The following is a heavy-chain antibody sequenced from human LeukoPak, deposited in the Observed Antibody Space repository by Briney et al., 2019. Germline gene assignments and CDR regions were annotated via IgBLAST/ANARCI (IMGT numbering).Heavy chain of an antibody. D-gene: IGHD5-18*01. J-gene: IGHJ4*02. Sequence: GGSLRLSCAASGFTFSSYWMSWVRQAPGKWLEWVANIKQDGSEKYYVDSVKGRFTISRDNAKNSLYLQMNSLRAEDTAVYYCARFSGRGYSYGWGFDYWGQGTLVTVSS. CDR1: GFTFSSYW. CDR2: IKQDGSEK. V-gene: IGHV3-7*03. CDR3: ARFSGRGYSYGWGFDY.